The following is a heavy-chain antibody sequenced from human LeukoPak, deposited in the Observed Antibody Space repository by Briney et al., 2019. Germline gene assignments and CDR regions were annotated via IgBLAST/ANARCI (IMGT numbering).Heavy chain of an antibody. CDR3: ARALSA. J-gene: IGHJ4*02. Sequence: PGGSLRLSCEASGFPFSSYSMNWVRQAPGKGLEWVSYIRSSSTRIYYADSVKGRFSISRDNARNSVYLQMNSLRAEDTAVYYCARALSAWGQGTLVTVSS. CDR2: IRSSSTRI. D-gene: IGHD3-3*01. V-gene: IGHV3-48*04. CDR1: GFPFSSYS.